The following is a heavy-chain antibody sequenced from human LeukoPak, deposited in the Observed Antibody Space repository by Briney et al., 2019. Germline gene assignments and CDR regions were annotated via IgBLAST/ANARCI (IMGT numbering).Heavy chain of an antibody. CDR2: INHSGYT. D-gene: IGHD4-17*01. CDR3: TRMTTGHDY. J-gene: IGHJ4*02. V-gene: IGHV4-34*01. CDR1: GVSFNDYY. Sequence: SETLSLTCAVSGVSFNDYYWSWVRQTPGKGLEWIGEINHSGYTNDSPSLKSRVTLSIDTSRKQFSLNLRSVTVADSGIYYCTRMTTGHDYWGKGTLVTVSS.